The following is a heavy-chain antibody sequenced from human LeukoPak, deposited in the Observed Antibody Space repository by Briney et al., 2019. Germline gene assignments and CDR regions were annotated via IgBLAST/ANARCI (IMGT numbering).Heavy chain of an antibody. J-gene: IGHJ5*02. D-gene: IGHD6-19*01. CDR2: ISANGGRT. V-gene: IGHV3-64*01. Sequence: GGSLRLSCAASGFSFSSFFMHWVRQAPGKGLEYVSGISANGGRTYYANSVKGRFTISRDNSKNTLYLHLGSLRPEDMAVYYCARGTRFITVAGTSLSFDPWGQGILVIVSS. CDR3: ARGTRFITVAGTSLSFDP. CDR1: GFSFSSFF.